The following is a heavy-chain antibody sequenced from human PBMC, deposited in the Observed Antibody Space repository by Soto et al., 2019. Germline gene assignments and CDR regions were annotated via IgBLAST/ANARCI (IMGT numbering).Heavy chain of an antibody. CDR1: GYTFTSYG. CDR3: ARDPQDRYYGDYQLDY. Sequence: ASVKVSCKASGYTFTSYGFSWVRQAPGQGLEWMGWISVYNGNTNSAQKLQGRVTMTTDTSTSTAYMELRSLRSDDTAVYYCARDPQDRYYGDYQLDYWGQGTLVTVSS. D-gene: IGHD4-17*01. V-gene: IGHV1-18*01. CDR2: ISVYNGNT. J-gene: IGHJ4*02.